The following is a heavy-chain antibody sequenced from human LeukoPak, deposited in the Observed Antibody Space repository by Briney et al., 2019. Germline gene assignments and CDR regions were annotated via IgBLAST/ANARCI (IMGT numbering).Heavy chain of an antibody. CDR2: FDPESGET. J-gene: IGHJ4*02. V-gene: IGHV1-24*01. D-gene: IGHD6-13*01. CDR1: GYTFTELA. CDR3: AVIAPLFDY. Sequence: ASVKVSCKVSGYTFTELAMHWVRQSPGKGLDWMGGFDPESGETVYAKQFQGRVSMTEDTSTETAYLELNSLTSEDTAVYYCAVIAPLFDYWGQGTLVTVSS.